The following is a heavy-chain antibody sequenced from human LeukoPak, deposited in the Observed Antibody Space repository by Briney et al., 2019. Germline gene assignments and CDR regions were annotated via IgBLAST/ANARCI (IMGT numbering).Heavy chain of an antibody. Sequence: GGSLRLSCAASGFTFDDYSMHWVRQSPGKGLEWLSGLGWNGDIIDYADSVKGRFTISRDNAKNSLYLQMDSLKTEDTALYYCAKGSLVAASGTLFDFWGQGTRVTVSS. CDR1: GFTFDDYS. D-gene: IGHD6-13*01. CDR3: AKGSLVAASGTLFDF. CDR2: LGWNGDII. V-gene: IGHV3-9*01. J-gene: IGHJ4*02.